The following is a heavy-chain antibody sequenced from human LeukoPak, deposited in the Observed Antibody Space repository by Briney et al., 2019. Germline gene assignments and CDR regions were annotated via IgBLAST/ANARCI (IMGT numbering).Heavy chain of an antibody. J-gene: IGHJ1*01. V-gene: IGHV4-59*01. Sequence: SETLSLTCTVSGGSISSYYWSWIRQPPGKGLEWIGYIYYSGSTNYNPSLKSRVTISVDTSKNQFSLKLSSVTAADTAVYYCAGTGAVAGTIYFQHWGQGTLVTVSS. CDR3: AGTGAVAGTIYFQH. CDR1: GGSISSYY. D-gene: IGHD6-19*01. CDR2: IYYSGST.